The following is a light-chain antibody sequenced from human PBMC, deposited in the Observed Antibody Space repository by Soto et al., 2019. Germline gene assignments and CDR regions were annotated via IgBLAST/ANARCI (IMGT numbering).Light chain of an antibody. CDR2: DVT. CDR1: SSDVGGYSY. Sequence: QCALTQPASVSGSPGQSITISCTGTSSDVGGYSYVSWYQQHPGKAPKLMIYDVTNRPSGVSNRFSGSKSGNAASLTISGLQAEDEADYYCSSYTSISTYVFGTGTKVTVL. J-gene: IGLJ1*01. V-gene: IGLV2-14*01. CDR3: SSYTSISTYV.